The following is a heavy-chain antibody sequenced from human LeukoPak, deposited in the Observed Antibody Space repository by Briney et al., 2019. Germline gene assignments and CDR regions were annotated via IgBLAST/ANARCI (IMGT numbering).Heavy chain of an antibody. Sequence: SETLSLTCTVSGGSISSYYWSWIRQPPGKGLEWIGYIYYSGSTNYNPSLKSRVTISVDPSKNQFSLKLSSVTAADTAVYYCARVLEYYYDSSGYYFDYWGQGTLVTVSS. CDR1: GGSISSYY. V-gene: IGHV4-59*01. J-gene: IGHJ4*02. CDR2: IYYSGST. D-gene: IGHD3-22*01. CDR3: ARVLEYYYDSSGYYFDY.